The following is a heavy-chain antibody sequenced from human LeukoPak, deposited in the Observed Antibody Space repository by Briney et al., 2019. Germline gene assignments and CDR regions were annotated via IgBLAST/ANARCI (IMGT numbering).Heavy chain of an antibody. CDR1: GFSVSSNY. CDR2: IYSGGST. V-gene: IGHV3-53*01. J-gene: IGHJ4*02. Sequence: PGGSVSLLCTASGFSVSSNYESGVRQAPGKGLEWVSVIYSGGSTYYADSVKGRFSISRDNSNNTLYLQMNSLRAEDTAVYYCATPLKLHRSLFDYWGQGTLVTVSS. CDR3: ATPLKLHRSLFDY.